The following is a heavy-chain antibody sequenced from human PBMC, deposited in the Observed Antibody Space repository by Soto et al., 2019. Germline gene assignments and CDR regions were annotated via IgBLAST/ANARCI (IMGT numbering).Heavy chain of an antibody. CDR3: ARDMGDWGDFWSCYYPT. Sequence: GASVKVSCKASGGTFSSYAISWVRQAPGQGLEWMGVIIPIFGTANYAQKFQGRVTITADESTSTAYMELSSLRSEDTAVYYCARDMGDWGDFWSCYYPTWGQGTLVTVSS. CDR1: GGTFSSYA. D-gene: IGHD3-3*01. V-gene: IGHV1-69*13. CDR2: IIPIFGTA. J-gene: IGHJ5*02.